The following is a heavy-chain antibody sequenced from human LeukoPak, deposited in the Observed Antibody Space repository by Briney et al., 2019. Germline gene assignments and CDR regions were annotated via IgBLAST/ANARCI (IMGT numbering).Heavy chain of an antibody. Sequence: GGSLRLSCAASGFTFSSYAMSWVRQAPGKGLEWVSGISGSGDNTYYADSVKGRFTISRDNSKNTLYVQVNSLGTEDTAANYCAKGSYYDSSGSFYFDYWGQGTLVTVSS. CDR3: AKGSYYDSSGSFYFDY. D-gene: IGHD3-22*01. J-gene: IGHJ4*02. V-gene: IGHV3-23*01. CDR2: ISGSGDNT. CDR1: GFTFSSYA.